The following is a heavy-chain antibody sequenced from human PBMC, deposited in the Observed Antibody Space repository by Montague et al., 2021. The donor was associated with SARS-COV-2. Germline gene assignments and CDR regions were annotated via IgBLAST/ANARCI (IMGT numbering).Heavy chain of an antibody. J-gene: IGHJ4*02. CDR3: ARHYDHRSRVDS. CDR1: GGSISSDY. D-gene: IGHD3-16*01. Sequence: SETLSLTCTVSGGSISSDYRTWIRQPPGKGLEWIGFVYYRGNTYYNPSLRGRVTISVDTSSNHFSLTLSSVTAADTAIYCCARHYDHRSRVDSWGQGTLVTVSS. V-gene: IGHV4-59*08. CDR2: VYYRGNT.